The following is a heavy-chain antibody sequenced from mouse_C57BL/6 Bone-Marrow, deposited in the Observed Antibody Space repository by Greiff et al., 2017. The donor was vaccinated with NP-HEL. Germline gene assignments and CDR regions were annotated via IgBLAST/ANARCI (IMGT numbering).Heavy chain of an antibody. V-gene: IGHV1-69*01. CDR3: ARDYGMRYFDV. Sequence: VKLQQPGAELVMPGASVKLSCKASGYTFTSYWMHWVKQRPGQGLEWIGEIDPSDSYTNYNQKFKGKSTLTVDKSSSTAYMQLSSLTSEDSAVYYCARDYGMRYFDVWGTGTTVTVSS. CDR1: GYTFTSYW. D-gene: IGHD1-1*01. J-gene: IGHJ1*03. CDR2: IDPSDSYT.